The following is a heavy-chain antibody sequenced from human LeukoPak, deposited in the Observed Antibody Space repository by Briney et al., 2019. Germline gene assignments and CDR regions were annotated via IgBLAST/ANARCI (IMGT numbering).Heavy chain of an antibody. CDR1: GGSISSSSYY. Sequence: SETLSLTCTVSGGSISSSSYYWGWIRQPPGKGLEWIGSIYYSGSTYYNPSLKSRVTISVDTSKNQFSLKLSSVTAADTAVYHCARHLQVVVPAAPYYYYYGMDVWGQGTTVTVSS. D-gene: IGHD2-2*01. CDR3: ARHLQVVVPAAPYYYYYGMDV. V-gene: IGHV4-39*01. J-gene: IGHJ6*02. CDR2: IYYSGST.